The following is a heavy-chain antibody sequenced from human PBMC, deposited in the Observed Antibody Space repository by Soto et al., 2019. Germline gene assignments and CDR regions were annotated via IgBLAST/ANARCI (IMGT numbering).Heavy chain of an antibody. Sequence: VKLVDSGGIGVQTGGSLRLSCAAAGFDFEDYAMHWVRQVPGKGLEWVSLTNSDGTDSYYVDSVKGRFTISRDNAKSTLYLQMDRLRPEDTALYFCAKSLYYYDSSPLDHWGQGTLGTVSS. V-gene: IGHV3-43D*04. CDR2: TNSDGTDS. D-gene: IGHD3-22*01. J-gene: IGHJ4*02. CDR3: AKSLYYYDSSPLDH. CDR1: GFDFEDYA.